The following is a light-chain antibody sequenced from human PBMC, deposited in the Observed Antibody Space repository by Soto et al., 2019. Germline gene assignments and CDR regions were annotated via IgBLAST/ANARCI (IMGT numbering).Light chain of an antibody. V-gene: IGKV1-12*01. Sequence: DIQMTQSPSSLSASVGDRVTITCRASQDITNWLAWYQQRPGKAPKLLIYAASSLQSGVPSRFRGSASGTDCSLTISSLQPEDFATYFCKQSKSFPLTFGGGTKVEMK. CDR1: QDITNW. CDR2: AAS. J-gene: IGKJ4*01. CDR3: KQSKSFPLT.